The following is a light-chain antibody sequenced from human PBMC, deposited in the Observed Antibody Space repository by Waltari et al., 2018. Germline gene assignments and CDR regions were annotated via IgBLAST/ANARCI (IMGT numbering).Light chain of an antibody. V-gene: IGLV1-40*01. CDR2: GYA. Sequence: QSVLTQPPSVSGAPGQRVTISCTGSSSHIGAGYDVHWYQHLPGTAPKLLIFGYADRPCGVPDRFSGSKSGTAASLAITGLQAEDEADYYCQSYDNRLSAVVFGGGTKLTVL. J-gene: IGLJ2*01. CDR1: SSHIGAGYD. CDR3: QSYDNRLSAVV.